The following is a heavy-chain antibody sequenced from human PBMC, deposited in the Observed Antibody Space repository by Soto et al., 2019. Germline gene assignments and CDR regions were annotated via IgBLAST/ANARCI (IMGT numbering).Heavy chain of an antibody. D-gene: IGHD5-18*01. J-gene: IGHJ3*02. CDR3: TRENIENSDGLYDAFDI. CDR1: GYTFTDYS. V-gene: IGHV1-2*02. CDR2: INPKSGGA. Sequence: ASVKVSCKTSGYTFTDYSTHWVRQAPGQGLEWMGWINPKSGGAYFAQKFQGRVTLTRDTSIGTAYIEVNSLTSDDTAVYFCTRENIENSDGLYDAFDILGQGTTVTVSS.